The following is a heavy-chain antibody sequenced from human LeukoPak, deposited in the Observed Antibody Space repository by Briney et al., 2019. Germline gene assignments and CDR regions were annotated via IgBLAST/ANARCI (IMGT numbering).Heavy chain of an antibody. J-gene: IGHJ4*02. CDR2: INHSGST. V-gene: IGHV4-34*01. D-gene: IGHD3-22*01. Sequence: PSETLSPTCAVYGGSFSGYYWSWIRQPPGKGLEWIGEINHSGSTNYNPSLKSRVTISVDTSKNQFSLKLSSVTAADTAVYYCARGFNDSSGYYYDPFDYWGQGTLVTVSS. CDR1: GGSFSGYY. CDR3: ARGFNDSSGYYYDPFDY.